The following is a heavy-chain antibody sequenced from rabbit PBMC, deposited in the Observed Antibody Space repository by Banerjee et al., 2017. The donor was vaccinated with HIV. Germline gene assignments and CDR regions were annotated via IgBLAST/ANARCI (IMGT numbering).Heavy chain of an antibody. J-gene: IGHJ4*01. CDR2: MDTSSDKT. CDR1: GFSLSNNYV. Sequence: QEQLVESGGGLVQPGGSLALTCKASGFSLSNNYVICWVRQAPGKGLEWIGYMDTSSDKTVSAKWAKGRFTISKTSSTTVTLQMTSLTAADTATYFCARSNWTWSYIYAGYGSKNLWGQGTLVTVS. V-gene: IGHV1S45*01. D-gene: IGHD7-1*01. CDR3: ARSNWTWSYIYAGYGSKNL.